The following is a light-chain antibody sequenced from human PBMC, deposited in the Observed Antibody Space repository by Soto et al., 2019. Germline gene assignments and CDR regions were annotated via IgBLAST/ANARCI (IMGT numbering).Light chain of an antibody. CDR3: QHRSTWPRA. V-gene: IGKV3-11*01. Sequence: EIVLTQSPATLSLSPGERATLSCMASQSVGIYLGWYQQRPGQAPRLLIYDASKRAAGIPARFSGSGSGTDFTLTINSLEPEDFAVYYCQHRSTWPRAFGQGTRLEIK. CDR2: DAS. J-gene: IGKJ5*01. CDR1: QSVGIY.